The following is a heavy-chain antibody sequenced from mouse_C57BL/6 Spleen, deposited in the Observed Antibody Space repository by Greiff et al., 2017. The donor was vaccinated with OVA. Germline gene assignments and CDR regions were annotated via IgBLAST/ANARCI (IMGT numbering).Heavy chain of an antibody. CDR3: RRGEPTYFDY. CDR2: INYDGSST. Sequence: EVQVVASEGGLVQPGSSMKLSCTASGFTFSDYYMAWVRQVPEKGLEWVANINYDGSSTYYLDSLKSRFIISRDNAKNILFLQMSSLKSENTATYYCRRGEPTYFDYWGQGTTLTVSS. V-gene: IGHV5-16*01. CDR1: GFTFSDYY. J-gene: IGHJ2*01.